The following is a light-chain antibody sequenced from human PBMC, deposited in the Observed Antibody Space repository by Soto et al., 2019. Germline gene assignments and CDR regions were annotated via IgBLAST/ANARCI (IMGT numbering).Light chain of an antibody. CDR1: QSVLYSSNNKNY. J-gene: IGKJ4*01. CDR3: QQHYSTPLLT. V-gene: IGKV4-1*01. Sequence: DIVMIQSPDSLAVSLGERATINCKSSQSVLYSSNNKNYLAWYQQKPGQPPKLLIYWASTRESGVPDRFSGSGSGTDFTLTISSLQAEDVAVYYCQQHYSTPLLTFGGGTKVEIK. CDR2: WAS.